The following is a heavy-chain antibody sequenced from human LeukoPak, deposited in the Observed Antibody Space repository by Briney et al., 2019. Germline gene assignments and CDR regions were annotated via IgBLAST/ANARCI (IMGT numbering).Heavy chain of an antibody. CDR3: ARESHPIPYSSYYYMDA. D-gene: IGHD2-21*01. CDR1: GFTFSVYN. V-gene: IGHV3-21*01. J-gene: IGHJ6*03. CDR2: IRSSTSYI. Sequence: GGSLRLSCAASGFTFSVYNMNWVRQAPGKGLEWVSSIRSSTSYIYYADSVKGRFTISRDNSKNTLYLQMNSLRAEDTAMYYCARESHPIPYSSYYYMDAWGKGTTVTVSS.